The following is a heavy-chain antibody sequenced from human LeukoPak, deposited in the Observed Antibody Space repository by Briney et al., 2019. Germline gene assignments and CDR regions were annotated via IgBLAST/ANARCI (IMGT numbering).Heavy chain of an antibody. CDR1: GFTFSSYG. CDR2: ISYDGSNK. Sequence: GGSLRLSCAASGFTFSSYGMHWVRQAPGKGLEWVAVISYDGSNKYYADSVKGRFTISRDNSKNTLYLQMNSLRAEDTAVYYCAKDLLVIKYYYYGMDVWGQGTTVTVSS. CDR3: AKDLLVIKYYYYGMDV. J-gene: IGHJ6*02. D-gene: IGHD3-9*01. V-gene: IGHV3-30*18.